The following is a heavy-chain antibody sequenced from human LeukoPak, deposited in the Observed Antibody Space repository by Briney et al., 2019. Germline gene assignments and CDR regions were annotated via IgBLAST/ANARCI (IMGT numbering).Heavy chain of an antibody. CDR2: INPNSGGT. J-gene: IGHJ5*02. CDR3: ARDFSIAAREGWFDP. V-gene: IGHV1-2*02. D-gene: IGHD6-6*01. Sequence: ASVKVSCKASGYTFTGYYMHWVRQAPGQGLEWMGWINPNSGGTNYAQKFQGRVTMTRDTSISTAYMELSRLRPDDTAVYYCARDFSIAAREGWFDPWGQGTLVTVSS. CDR1: GYTFTGYY.